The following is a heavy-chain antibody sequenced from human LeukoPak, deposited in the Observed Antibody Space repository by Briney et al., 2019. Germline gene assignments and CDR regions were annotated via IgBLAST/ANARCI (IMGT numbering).Heavy chain of an antibody. CDR3: ARAKKDSIAVAGYYYYGMDV. J-gene: IGHJ6*02. CDR2: VSHDGSNK. V-gene: IGHV3-30-3*01. D-gene: IGHD6-19*01. CDR1: GFTFSTYT. Sequence: PGGSLRLSCAASGFTFSTYTMHWVRQAPGKGLEWVAVVSHDGSNKDYADSVKGRFTISRDNSKNTLFLQMNSLRAEDTAVFYCARAKKDSIAVAGYYYYGMDVWGQGTTVTVSS.